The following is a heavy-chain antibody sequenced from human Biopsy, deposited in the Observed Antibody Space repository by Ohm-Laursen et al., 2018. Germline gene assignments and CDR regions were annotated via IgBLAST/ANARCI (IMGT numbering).Heavy chain of an antibody. CDR2: IYYSGGT. CDR1: GGSMTGYE. J-gene: IGHJ3*02. D-gene: IGHD1-26*01. V-gene: IGHV4-59*01. CDR3: ARVEAGTYDALDI. Sequence: SQTLSLPCSFSGGSMTGYEWSWIRLAPGKGLEWIGYIYYSGGTKYTPSLAGRVTFSVDMSKSQFSLKLYSVTAADTAVYYCARVEAGTYDALDIWGQGTLVAVSA.